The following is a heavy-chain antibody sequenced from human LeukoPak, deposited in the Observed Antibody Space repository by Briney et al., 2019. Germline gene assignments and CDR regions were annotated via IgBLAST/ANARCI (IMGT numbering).Heavy chain of an antibody. CDR2: IIPIFGTA. D-gene: IGHD2-8*01. V-gene: IGHV1-69*13. CDR3: AGSPVYCTNGVCYPPYYYYGMDV. CDR1: GGTFSSYA. J-gene: IGHJ6*02. Sequence: AVKVSCKASGGTFSSYAISWVRQAPGQGLEWMGGIIPIFGTANYAQKFQGRVTITADESTSTAYMELSSLRCEDTAVYYCAGSPVYCTNGVCYPPYYYYGMDVWGQGTTVTVSS.